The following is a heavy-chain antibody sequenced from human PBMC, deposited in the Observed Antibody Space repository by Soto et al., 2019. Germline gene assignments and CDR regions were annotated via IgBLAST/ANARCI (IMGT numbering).Heavy chain of an antibody. CDR1: GGSISSYY. CDR3: ARAIDYGDYQFYYYYYYMDV. V-gene: IGHV4-59*01. Sequence: SETLSLTCTVSGGSISSYYWSWIRQPPGKGLEWIGYIYYSGSTNYNPSLKSRVTISVDTSKNQFSLKLSSVTAADTAVYYCARAIDYGDYQFYYYYYYMDVWGKGTTVTVSS. J-gene: IGHJ6*03. D-gene: IGHD4-17*01. CDR2: IYYSGST.